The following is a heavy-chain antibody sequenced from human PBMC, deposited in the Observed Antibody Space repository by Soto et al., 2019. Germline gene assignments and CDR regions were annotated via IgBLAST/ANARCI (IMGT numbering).Heavy chain of an antibody. CDR1: GDSVSSNSAA. Sequence: SQTLSLTCAISGDSVSSNSAAWNWIRQSPSRGLEWLGRTYYRSKWYNDYAVSVKSRITINPDTSKNQFSLQLNSGTPEDTAVYYCARGISSSWAPHFDYWGQGTLVTVSS. CDR3: ARGISSSWAPHFDY. CDR2: TYYRSKWYN. V-gene: IGHV6-1*01. J-gene: IGHJ4*02. D-gene: IGHD6-13*01.